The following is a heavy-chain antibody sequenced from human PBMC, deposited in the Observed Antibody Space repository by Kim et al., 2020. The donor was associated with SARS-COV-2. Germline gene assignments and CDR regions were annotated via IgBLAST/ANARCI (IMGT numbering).Heavy chain of an antibody. Sequence: SETLSLTCTVSGGSISSSSYYWGWIRQPPGKGLEWIGSIYYSGSTYYNPSLKSRVTISVDTSKNQFSLKLSSVTAADTAVYYCARRPHYDSREGDYWGQGTLVTVSS. CDR3: ARRPHYDSREGDY. D-gene: IGHD3-22*01. CDR1: GGSISSSSYY. J-gene: IGHJ4*02. CDR2: IYYSGST. V-gene: IGHV4-39*01.